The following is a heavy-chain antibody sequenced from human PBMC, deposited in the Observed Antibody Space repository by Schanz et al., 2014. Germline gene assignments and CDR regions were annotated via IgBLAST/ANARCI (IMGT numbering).Heavy chain of an antibody. D-gene: IGHD1-26*01. J-gene: IGHJ2*01. CDR2: ISGSGGST. CDR3: ARNRGSGGQNWYFDL. Sequence: DVHLLESGGGLVQPGGSLKLSCAASGLIFSNYVMSWVRQAPGKGLEWVSAISGSGGSTYYADSVKGRFTISRDNAKNSLCLQLNSLRADDTAVYYCARNRGSGGQNWYFDLWGRGTLVTVSS. V-gene: IGHV3-23*01. CDR1: GLIFSNYV.